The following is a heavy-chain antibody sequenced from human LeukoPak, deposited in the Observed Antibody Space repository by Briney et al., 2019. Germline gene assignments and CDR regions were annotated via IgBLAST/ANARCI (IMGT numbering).Heavy chain of an antibody. J-gene: IGHJ4*02. Sequence: PGGSLRLSCAASGFTFSSYAMSWVRQAPGKGLEWVSAISGSGGSTYYADSVKGRFTISRDNSKNTLYLQMNSLRAEDTAVYYCAKSGADGSYDFWSGYYWVLAWWGQGTLVTVSS. CDR2: ISGSGGST. CDR1: GFTFSSYA. CDR3: AKSGADGSYDFWSGYYWVLAW. V-gene: IGHV3-23*01. D-gene: IGHD3-3*01.